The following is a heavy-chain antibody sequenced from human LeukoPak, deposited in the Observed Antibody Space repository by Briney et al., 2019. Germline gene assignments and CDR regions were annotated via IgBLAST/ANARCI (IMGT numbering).Heavy chain of an antibody. Sequence: SVNLSCTASRYTFTSEEITSVRQSTGPQLEWLGWMNPNSGNIGYAQKFQGRVTMTRNSSISAAYMELSSLRSEDTAVYYCARKTRLLTTMGYWGQGTLVTVSS. D-gene: IGHD4-11*01. J-gene: IGHJ4*02. CDR2: MNPNSGNI. CDR3: ARKTRLLTTMGY. V-gene: IGHV1-8*01. CDR1: RYTFTSEE.